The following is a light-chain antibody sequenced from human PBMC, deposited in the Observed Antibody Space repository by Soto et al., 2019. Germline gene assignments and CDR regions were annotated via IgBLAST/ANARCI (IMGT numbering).Light chain of an antibody. J-gene: IGKJ3*01. CDR3: QQASCYPPA. Sequence: DIQMTQSPSSVSASVGDRVTITCRASQDISNWLAWYQQKPGKAPKLLIYAASSLQSGVPSRFSSRGSRKDFNQTINSLQPEDFATSNCQQASCYPPAFGHGTQVYI. CDR2: AAS. CDR1: QDISNW. V-gene: IGKV1D-12*01.